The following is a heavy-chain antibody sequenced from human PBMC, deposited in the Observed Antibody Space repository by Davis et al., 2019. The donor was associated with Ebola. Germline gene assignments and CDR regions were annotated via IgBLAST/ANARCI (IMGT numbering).Heavy chain of an antibody. V-gene: IGHV4-39*01. CDR1: GGSISSRSYY. J-gene: IGHJ4*02. CDR3: ARLDAGYYGDNGRPVDY. CDR2: IYYSGST. Sequence: PARSLTLSCPLSGGSISSRSYYWGWIRQPPGKGLEWIGSIYYSGSTYYNPSLKSRVTISGDTSKNQLSLKLSSVTAADTAVYYCARLDAGYYGDNGRPVDYWGQGTLVTVSS. D-gene: IGHD4-17*01.